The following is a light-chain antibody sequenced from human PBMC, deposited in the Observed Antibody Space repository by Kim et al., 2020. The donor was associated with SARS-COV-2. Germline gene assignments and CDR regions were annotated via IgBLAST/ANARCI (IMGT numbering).Light chain of an antibody. V-gene: IGKV3-20*01. Sequence: SPGESATPSCRASQSVSSSYLAWYQQKPGQAPRLLIYGASSRATGIPDRVSGSGSGTDFTLTISRLEPEDFAVYYCQQYGSSPRTFGQGTKVDIK. CDR1: QSVSSSY. CDR3: QQYGSSPRT. CDR2: GAS. J-gene: IGKJ1*01.